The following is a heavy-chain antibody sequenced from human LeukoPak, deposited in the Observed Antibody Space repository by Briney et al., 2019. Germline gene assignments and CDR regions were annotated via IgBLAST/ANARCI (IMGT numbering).Heavy chain of an antibody. J-gene: IGHJ5*02. V-gene: IGHV1-2*02. Sequence: ASVKVSCKASGYTFTGYYMHWVRQAPGQGLEWMGWINPNSGGTNYAQKFQGRVTMTRDTSISTAHMELSRLRSDGTAVYYCASSIVGATKSWFDPWGQGTLVTVSS. CDR2: INPNSGGT. CDR1: GYTFTGYY. D-gene: IGHD1-26*01. CDR3: ASSIVGATKSWFDP.